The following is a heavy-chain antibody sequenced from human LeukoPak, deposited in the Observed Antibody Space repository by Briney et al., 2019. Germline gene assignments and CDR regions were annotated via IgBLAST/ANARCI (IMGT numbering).Heavy chain of an antibody. D-gene: IGHD3-16*02. CDR1: GGPISTHY. Sequence: PSGTLSLTCTVSGGPISTHYSSWIRQPPGKGLEWIGYIYYSGSTNYNPSLKSRVITSVNTYKNQFSLMLSSVTAADAAVCYCARDVIVGPVGFDPWGQGTLVTVSS. V-gene: IGHV4-59*11. J-gene: IGHJ5*02. CDR2: IYYSGST. CDR3: ARDVIVGPVGFDP.